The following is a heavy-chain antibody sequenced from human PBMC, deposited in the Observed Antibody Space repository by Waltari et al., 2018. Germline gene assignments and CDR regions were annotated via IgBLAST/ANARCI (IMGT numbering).Heavy chain of an antibody. CDR2: INQDGSEK. J-gene: IGHJ3*02. CDR1: GFPFSSYW. V-gene: IGHV3-7*01. CDR3: ARDPDWSAFDI. Sequence: EVQLVDSGGGLVQPGGSLRLSFAASGFPFSSYWMTWVRQAPGKGLEWVAHINQDGSEKYYVDSVKGRFAISRDNAEKSVYLQMNSLRAEDTAAYYCARDPDWSAFDIWGQGTVVTVSS. D-gene: IGHD1-1*01.